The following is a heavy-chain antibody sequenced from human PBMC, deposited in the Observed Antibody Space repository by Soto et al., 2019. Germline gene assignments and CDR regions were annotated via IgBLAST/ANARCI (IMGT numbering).Heavy chain of an antibody. D-gene: IGHD2-15*01. CDR2: IYYSGST. CDR3: ARVAPPLLGYCSGGSCYSNGNWFDP. CDR1: GGSISSGDYY. Sequence: ASETLSLTCTVSGGSISSGDYYWSWIRQPPGKGLEWIGYIYYSGSTYYNPSLKSRVTISVDTSKNQFSLKLSSVTAADTAVYYCARVAPPLLGYCSGGSCYSNGNWFDPWGQGTLVTVSS. V-gene: IGHV4-30-4*01. J-gene: IGHJ5*02.